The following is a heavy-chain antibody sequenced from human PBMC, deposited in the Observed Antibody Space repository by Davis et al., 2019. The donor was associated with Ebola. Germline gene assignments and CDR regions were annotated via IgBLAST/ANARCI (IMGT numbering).Heavy chain of an antibody. CDR3: ASWTGSSAWSCFDY. CDR1: GGSISSDGYY. Sequence: PSETLFLTCTVSGGSISSDGYYWSWIRQQPGKGLEWIGYIYYSGNAYYDPSLKSRVTISVDTSKNQFSLKLSSVTAADTAVYYCASWTGSSAWSCFDYWGQGTLVTVSS. D-gene: IGHD6-13*01. V-gene: IGHV4-31*03. CDR2: IYYSGNA. J-gene: IGHJ4*02.